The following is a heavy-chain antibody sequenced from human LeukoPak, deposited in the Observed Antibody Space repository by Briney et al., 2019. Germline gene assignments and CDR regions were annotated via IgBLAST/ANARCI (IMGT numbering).Heavy chain of an antibody. CDR1: GFTLSSNW. V-gene: IGHV3-15*01. Sequence: GGSLRLSCAVSGFTLSSNWMHWVRQAPGRGLEWVVRIKSKTDGGTTDYAAPVKGRFTISRDDSKTTLYLQMSSLKTEDTAVYYCTTDLVDFWSGYYYQHDAFDIWGQGTMATVSS. D-gene: IGHD3-3*01. J-gene: IGHJ3*02. CDR3: TTDLVDFWSGYYYQHDAFDI. CDR2: IKSKTDGGTT.